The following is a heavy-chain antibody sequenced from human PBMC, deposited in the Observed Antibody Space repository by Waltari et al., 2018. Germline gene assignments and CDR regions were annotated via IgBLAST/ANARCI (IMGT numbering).Heavy chain of an antibody. CDR3: ARDTPNCSGGSCYGP. CDR2: IYYSGST. D-gene: IGHD2-15*01. V-gene: IGHV4-59*01. J-gene: IGHJ5*02. Sequence: QVQLQESGPGLVKPSETLSLTCTVSGGSISSYYWSWIRQPPGKGLEWIGYIYYSGSTNYTPSLKSRVTISVDTSKTQFSLQLSSVPAADTAVYYCARDTPNCSGGSCYGPWGQGTLVTVSS. CDR1: GGSISSYY.